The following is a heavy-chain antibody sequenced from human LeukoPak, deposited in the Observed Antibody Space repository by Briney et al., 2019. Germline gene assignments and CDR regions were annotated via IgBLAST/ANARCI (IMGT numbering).Heavy chain of an antibody. V-gene: IGHV3-30*14. D-gene: IGHD3-16*01. Sequence: PGRSLRLSCAASGFTFSTYAMHWVRQAPGEGLEWVAVISFDGSNKFYADSVKGRFTISRDNSKNTVYLQMNSLRAEDTAVFYCARVEEYNGFDPWGQGTLVTVSS. CDR1: GFTFSTYA. J-gene: IGHJ5*02. CDR2: ISFDGSNK. CDR3: ARVEEYNGFDP.